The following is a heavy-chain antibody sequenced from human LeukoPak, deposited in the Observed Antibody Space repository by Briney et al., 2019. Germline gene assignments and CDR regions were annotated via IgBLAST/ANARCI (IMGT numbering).Heavy chain of an antibody. CDR1: GYTLTSYG. Sequence: GASVKVSCKASGYTLTSYGISWVRQAPGQGLEWMGWISAYNGNTNYAQKLQGRVTMTTDTSTSTAYIELRSLRSDDTAVYYCARVYGDLRGVYYYYMDVWGKGTTVTISS. V-gene: IGHV1-18*01. J-gene: IGHJ6*03. D-gene: IGHD4-17*01. CDR3: ARVYGDLRGVYYYYMDV. CDR2: ISAYNGNT.